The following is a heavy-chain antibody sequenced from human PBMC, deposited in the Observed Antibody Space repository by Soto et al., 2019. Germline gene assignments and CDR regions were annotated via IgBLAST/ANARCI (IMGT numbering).Heavy chain of an antibody. Sequence: ASVKVSCKASGYSFTTHGISWVRRAPGHGLEWMGWISAYNGDTHYVQRFQGRLTMTTDTSTSTAYMELRSLTSDDTAVYYCARDPPFSGILRGTPLMDVWGQGTTVTVSS. CDR2: ISAYNGDT. V-gene: IGHV1-18*04. CDR3: ARDPPFSGILRGTPLMDV. D-gene: IGHD4-17*01. CDR1: GYSFTTHG. J-gene: IGHJ6*02.